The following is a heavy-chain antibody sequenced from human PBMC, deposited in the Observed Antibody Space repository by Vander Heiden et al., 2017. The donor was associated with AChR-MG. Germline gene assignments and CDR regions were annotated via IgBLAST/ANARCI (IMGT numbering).Heavy chain of an antibody. V-gene: IGHV4-30-4*01. CDR2: IYYSGST. Sequence: QVQLQESGPGLVKPSQTLSLTCTVSGGSISSGDYYWSWIRQPPGKGLVWIGYIYYSGSTYYNPSLKSRVTISVDTSKNQFSLKLSSVTAADTAVYYCARVNYMVQGVIFLDYWGQGTLVTVSS. CDR3: ARVNYMVQGVIFLDY. CDR1: GGSISSGDYY. J-gene: IGHJ4*02. D-gene: IGHD3-10*01.